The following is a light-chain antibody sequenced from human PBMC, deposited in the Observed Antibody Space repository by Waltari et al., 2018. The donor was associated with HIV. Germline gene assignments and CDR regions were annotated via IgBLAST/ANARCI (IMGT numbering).Light chain of an antibody. Sequence: DIQMTQSPSSVSASVGDRVTITCRASQAISTRLAWYQQKPGKGPRLLVYSASSLQSGVPSRFSGSGSGTDFILTINSLQAEDFATYYCQQTNSFPPTFGGGTKVEIK. CDR1: QAISTR. J-gene: IGKJ4*01. CDR2: SAS. CDR3: QQTNSFPPT. V-gene: IGKV1-12*01.